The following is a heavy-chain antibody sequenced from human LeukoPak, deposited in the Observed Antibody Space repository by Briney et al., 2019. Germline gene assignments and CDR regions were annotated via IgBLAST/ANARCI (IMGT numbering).Heavy chain of an antibody. CDR1: GGSISSYH. CDR3: ASRGVIADILTFFDY. J-gene: IGHJ4*02. D-gene: IGHD3-9*01. Sequence: SETLSLTCTVSGGSISSYHWSWIRQPPGKGLEWIGNMYYSGSTNYNPSLRSRVTISVDTSKNQFSLKLSSVTAADTAVYYCASRGVIADILTFFDYWGQGTLVTVSS. CDR2: MYYSGST. V-gene: IGHV4-59*12.